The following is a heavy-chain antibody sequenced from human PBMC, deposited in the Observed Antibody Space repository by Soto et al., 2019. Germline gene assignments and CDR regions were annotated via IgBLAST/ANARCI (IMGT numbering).Heavy chain of an antibody. D-gene: IGHD5-12*01. J-gene: IGHJ4*02. CDR3: ARGQEGIVPTH. Sequence: QVQLQQWGAGLLKPSETLSLTCAVNGWSLTGYYWSWIRQPPETGLVWIGEIKDDGSTNYSPSLKSRVTTSEDTYKKQFSLKLKSVTAADSAVYYCARGQEGIVPTHWDQGTLVTVSS. CDR2: IKDDGST. CDR1: GWSLTGYY. V-gene: IGHV4-34*01.